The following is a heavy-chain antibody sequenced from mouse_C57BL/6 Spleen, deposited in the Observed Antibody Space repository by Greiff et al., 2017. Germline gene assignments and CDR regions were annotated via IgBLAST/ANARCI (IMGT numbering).Heavy chain of an antibody. CDR1: GYTFTSYD. Sequence: QVQLQQSGPELVKPGASVKLSCKASGYTFTSYDINWVKQRPGQGLEWIGWIYPRDGSTKYNEQFKGQATLAVYTSSSTAYMELHSLTSEDSAVYFCAREGDYYGSSYWYFDVWGTGTTVTVSS. D-gene: IGHD1-1*01. CDR3: AREGDYYGSSYWYFDV. V-gene: IGHV1-85*01. J-gene: IGHJ1*03. CDR2: IYPRDGST.